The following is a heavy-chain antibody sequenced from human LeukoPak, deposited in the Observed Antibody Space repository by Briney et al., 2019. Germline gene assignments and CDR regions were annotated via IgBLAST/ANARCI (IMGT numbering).Heavy chain of an antibody. J-gene: IGHJ6*02. Sequence: PSETLSLTCAVSGGSISSYYWSWIRQPPGKGLEWIGYIYYSGSTNYNPSLKSRVSISVDTSKNQFSLKLSSVTAADTAVYYCARYVYDSSGYNWYGMDVWGQGTTVTVSS. CDR3: ARYVYDSSGYNWYGMDV. CDR1: GGSISSYY. D-gene: IGHD3-22*01. CDR2: IYYSGST. V-gene: IGHV4-59*08.